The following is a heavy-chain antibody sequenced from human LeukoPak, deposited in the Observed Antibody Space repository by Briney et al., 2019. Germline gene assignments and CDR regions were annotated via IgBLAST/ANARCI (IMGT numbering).Heavy chain of an antibody. J-gene: IGHJ5*02. Sequence: TGGSLRLSCAASGFTFSGYAMNWVRQAPGKGLEWVSHIYISSSSNIISYADSVKGRFTISRDNAQNSLYLQMNSLRAEDTAVYYCARASYCSGGYCYVPLADWFDPWGQGTLVTVSS. CDR2: ISSSSNII. CDR1: GFTFSGYA. CDR3: ARASYCSGGYCYVPLADWFDP. D-gene: IGHD2-15*01. V-gene: IGHV3-48*01.